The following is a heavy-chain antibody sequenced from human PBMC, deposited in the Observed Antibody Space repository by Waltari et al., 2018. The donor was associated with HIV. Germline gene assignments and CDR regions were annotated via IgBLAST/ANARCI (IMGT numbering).Heavy chain of an antibody. D-gene: IGHD2-15*01. CDR3: ARQQYCSGGSCPYNWFDP. CDR2: IYYSGST. J-gene: IGHJ5*02. CDR1: GCSISSSSYY. Sequence: QLQLQESGPGLVKPSETLSPTCTVPGCSISSSSYYWGWIRQPPGKGLEWIGSIYYSGSTYYNPSLTSRVTISVDTSKNQFSLKLSSVTAADTAVYYCARQQYCSGGSCPYNWFDPWGQGTLVTVSS. V-gene: IGHV4-39*01.